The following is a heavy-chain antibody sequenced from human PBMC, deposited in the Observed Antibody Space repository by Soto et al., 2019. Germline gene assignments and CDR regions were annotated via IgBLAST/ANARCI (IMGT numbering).Heavy chain of an antibody. D-gene: IGHD6-13*01. CDR3: ARIIAAAGGRRYFDL. Sequence: GGSLRLSCAASGFTFSDYYMSWIRQASGKGLEWVSYINSSSTYTNYADSVKGRFTISRDNAKNSLYLQMNSLRAEDTAVYYCARIIAAAGGRRYFDLWGRGTLVTVSS. J-gene: IGHJ2*01. V-gene: IGHV3-11*03. CDR1: GFTFSDYY. CDR2: INSSSTYT.